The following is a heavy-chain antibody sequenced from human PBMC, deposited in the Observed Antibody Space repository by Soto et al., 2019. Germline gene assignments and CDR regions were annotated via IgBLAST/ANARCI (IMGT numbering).Heavy chain of an antibody. Sequence: GGSLRLSCAASGFTFDDYAMHWVRQAPGKGLEWVSGISWNSGSIGYADSVKGRFTISRDNAKNSLYLQMNSLRAEDTALYYCAKGLYYGSGSYYNAFDIWGQGTMVTVSS. CDR3: AKGLYYGSGSYYNAFDI. V-gene: IGHV3-9*01. J-gene: IGHJ3*02. CDR1: GFTFDDYA. D-gene: IGHD3-10*01. CDR2: ISWNSGSI.